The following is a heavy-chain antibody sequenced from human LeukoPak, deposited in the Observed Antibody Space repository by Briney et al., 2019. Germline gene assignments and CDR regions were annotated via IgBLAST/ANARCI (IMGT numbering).Heavy chain of an antibody. D-gene: IGHD5-12*01. V-gene: IGHV4-4*07. Sequence: PSETLSLTCTVSGGSISSYYWSWIRQPAGKGLEWIGRIFTSGSTNYNPSLKSRVTMSVDTSKNQFSLKLSSVTAADTAVYYCAREPIPRGYSGYDYVGGLNWFDPWGQGTLVTVSS. CDR1: GGSISSYY. CDR2: IFTSGST. J-gene: IGHJ5*02. CDR3: AREPIPRGYSGYDYVGGLNWFDP.